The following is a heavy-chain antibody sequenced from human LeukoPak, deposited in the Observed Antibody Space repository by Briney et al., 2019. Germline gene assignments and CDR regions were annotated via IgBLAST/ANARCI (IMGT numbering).Heavy chain of an antibody. J-gene: IGHJ4*02. CDR2: IHSSGST. CDR3: VRDRGGF. Sequence: SETLSLTCTVSGGSMTNYYWNWMRQPPGKGLEWIGNIHSSGSTHYKSSLKSRMTISIDTSKNQVFLKLTSVTAAATAVYYCVRDRGGFWGQGTLVTVSS. CDR1: GGSMTNYY. D-gene: IGHD3-10*01. V-gene: IGHV4-59*01.